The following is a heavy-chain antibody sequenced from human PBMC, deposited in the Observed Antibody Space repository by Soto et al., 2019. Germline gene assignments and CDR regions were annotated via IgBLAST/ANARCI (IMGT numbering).Heavy chain of an antibody. CDR1: GYSFTSYW. Sequence: GESLKISCKGSGYSFTSYWIIWVRQMPGKGLEWMGRIDPSDSYTNYSPSFQGHVTISTDKSLSTAYLQWGSLRASDTAIYYCASLSNNADALHVWGRGTTVTVSS. CDR2: IDPSDSYT. D-gene: IGHD4-4*01. V-gene: IGHV5-10-1*01. J-gene: IGHJ6*04. CDR3: ASLSNNADALHV.